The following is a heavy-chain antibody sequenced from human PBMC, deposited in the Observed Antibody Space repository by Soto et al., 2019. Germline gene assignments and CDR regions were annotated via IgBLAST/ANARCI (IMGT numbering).Heavy chain of an antibody. CDR3: ARGPVSGGSWWWFDP. J-gene: IGHJ5*02. D-gene: IGHD2-15*01. CDR2: IGTAGDT. Sequence: LGGSLRLSCAASGFTFSSYDMHWVRQAPGKSLEWVSAIGTAGDTYYPGSVKGRFTISRENAKNSLYLQMNSLRAGDTAVYYCARGPVSGGSWWWFDPWGQGT. V-gene: IGHV3-13*01. CDR1: GFTFSSYD.